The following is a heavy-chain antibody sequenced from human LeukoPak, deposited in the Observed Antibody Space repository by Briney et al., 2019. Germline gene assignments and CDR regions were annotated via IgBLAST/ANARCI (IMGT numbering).Heavy chain of an antibody. CDR1: GFIFSTYN. CDR2: ISGSSGYI. V-gene: IGHV3-21*01. J-gene: IGHJ4*02. D-gene: IGHD3-22*01. CDR3: ARLLDSTGYYHFDY. Sequence: KPGGSLRLSCAASGFIFSTYNLNWVRQAPGKGLEWVSSISGSSGYIYYADSVKGRFTISRDNARNSLYLQMNSLRAEDTAVYYCARLLDSTGYYHFDYWGQGTLVTVSS.